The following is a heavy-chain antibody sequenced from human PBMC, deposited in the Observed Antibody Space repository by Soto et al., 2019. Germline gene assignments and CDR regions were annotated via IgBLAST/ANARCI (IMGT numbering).Heavy chain of an antibody. J-gene: IGHJ2*01. CDR1: GFTFSSYW. CDR3: ARVTYGDYEGWYFDL. V-gene: IGHV3-7*01. CDR2: IKQDGSEK. Sequence: EVQLVESGVGLVQPGGSLRLSCAASGFTFSSYWMSWVRQAPGKGLEWVANIKQDGSEKYYVDSVKGRFTISRDNAKNSLYLQMNSLRAEDTAVYYCARVTYGDYEGWYFDLWGRGTLVTVSS. D-gene: IGHD4-17*01.